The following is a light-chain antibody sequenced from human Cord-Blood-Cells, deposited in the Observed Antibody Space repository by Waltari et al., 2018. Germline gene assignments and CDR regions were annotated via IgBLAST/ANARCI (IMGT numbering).Light chain of an antibody. CDR2: EVS. Sequence: QSALTQPPSASGSPGQSVTISCTGTSSHVGGHNYVSWYQQHPGKAPTLMIYEVSKRPSGVPHRFSGSKSGNTASLTVSGLQAEDEADYYCSSYAGSNNLVFGGGTKLTVL. J-gene: IGLJ2*01. CDR1: SSHVGGHNY. V-gene: IGLV2-8*01. CDR3: SSYAGSNNLV.